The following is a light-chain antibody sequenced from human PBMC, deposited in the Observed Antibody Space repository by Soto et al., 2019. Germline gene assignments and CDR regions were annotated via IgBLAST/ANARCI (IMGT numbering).Light chain of an antibody. V-gene: IGKV4-1*01. CDR1: QSVLYSSNNKNY. CDR3: QQYFGTPLT. J-gene: IGKJ4*01. Sequence: DIVMTQSSDSLAVSLGERATINCKSSQSVLYSSNNKNYLAWYQQKPGQPPKLLIYWASTRESGVPARFSGSGSGTDFTLTITSLQAEDVAVYYCQQYFGTPLTFGGGTKVDIK. CDR2: WAS.